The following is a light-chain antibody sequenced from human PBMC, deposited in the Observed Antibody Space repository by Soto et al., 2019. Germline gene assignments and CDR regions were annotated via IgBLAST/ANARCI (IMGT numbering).Light chain of an antibody. V-gene: IGKV1-9*01. Sequence: DIQLTQSPSFLSASVGDRVTITCRVSQGISSYLAWYQQKPGKAPKLLIYDASTLQRGVPSRFSGSGSGTEFTLTISSLQPEDFATYYCQQLNSYPRTFGGGTKVEIK. CDR2: DAS. J-gene: IGKJ4*01. CDR3: QQLNSYPRT. CDR1: QGISSY.